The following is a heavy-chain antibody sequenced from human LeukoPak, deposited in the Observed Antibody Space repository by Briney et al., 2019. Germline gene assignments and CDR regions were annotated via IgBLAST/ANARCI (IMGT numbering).Heavy chain of an antibody. CDR3: AQSGRPYSSRSGVWFDP. CDR2: IYHSGST. V-gene: IGHV4-30-2*01. J-gene: IGHJ5*02. CDR1: GGSISSGGYS. Sequence: PSETLSLTCAVSGGSISSGGYSWSWIRQPPGKGLEWIGYIYHSGSTYYNPSLKSRVTISVDRSKNQFSLKLSSVTAADTAVYYGAQSGRPYSSRSGVWFDPWGQGTRVTVSS. D-gene: IGHD6-13*01.